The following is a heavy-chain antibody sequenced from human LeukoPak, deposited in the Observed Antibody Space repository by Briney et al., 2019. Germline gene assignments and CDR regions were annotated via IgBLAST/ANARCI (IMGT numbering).Heavy chain of an antibody. CDR2: IYYSGNT. D-gene: IGHD3-3*01. CDR1: GGSISSSSYY. J-gene: IGHJ5*02. CDR3: ARAVPSFEWFFFAFDP. Sequence: SETLSLTCTVSGGSISSSSYYWGWIRQPPGKGLEWIGSIYYSGNTYYNPSLKSRVTIAVDTSKNQFSLKLSSVTAADTAVYYCARAVPSFEWFFFAFDPWGQGTLVTVSS. V-gene: IGHV4-39*07.